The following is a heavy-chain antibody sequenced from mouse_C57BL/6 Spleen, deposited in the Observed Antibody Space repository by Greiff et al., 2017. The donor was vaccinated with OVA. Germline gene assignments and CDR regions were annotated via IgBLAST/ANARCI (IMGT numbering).Heavy chain of an antibody. D-gene: IGHD1-2*01. Sequence: EVKLMESGPVLVKPGASVKMSCKASGYTFTDYYMNWVKQSHGKSLEWIGVINPYNGGTSYNQKFKGKATLTVDKSSSTAYMELNSLTSEDSAVYYCARLAGITTALRYFDYWGQGTTLTVSS. CDR1: GYTFTDYY. CDR2: INPYNGGT. J-gene: IGHJ2*01. CDR3: ARLAGITTALRYFDY. V-gene: IGHV1-19*01.